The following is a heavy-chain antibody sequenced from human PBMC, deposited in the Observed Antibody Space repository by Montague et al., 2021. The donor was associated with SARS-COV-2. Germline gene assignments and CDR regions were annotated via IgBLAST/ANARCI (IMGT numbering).Heavy chain of an antibody. CDR3: AKGERITMIVVVTLLDY. CDR2: ISGSGGST. Sequence: SLRLSCAASGFTFSSYAMSWVRQAPGKGLEWVSAISGSGGSTYXXXSXXXRFXISRDNSKNTLYLQMNSLRAEDTAVYYCAKGERITMIVVVTLLDYWGQGTLVTVSS. D-gene: IGHD3-22*01. J-gene: IGHJ4*02. V-gene: IGHV3-23*01. CDR1: GFTFSSYA.